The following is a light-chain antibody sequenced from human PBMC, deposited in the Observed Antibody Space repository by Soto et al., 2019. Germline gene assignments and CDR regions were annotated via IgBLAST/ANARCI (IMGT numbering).Light chain of an antibody. Sequence: DIQMTQSPSSLSASVGDRVTITCRASQGIGILLGWFQQKPGKAPKRLIYAASSLQGGVPSRFSGSGSGTECPLTISSLQPEDFATYYCLQPHLYPFTFGPGTKVDIK. CDR1: QGIGIL. CDR3: LQPHLYPFT. CDR2: AAS. J-gene: IGKJ3*01. V-gene: IGKV1-17*01.